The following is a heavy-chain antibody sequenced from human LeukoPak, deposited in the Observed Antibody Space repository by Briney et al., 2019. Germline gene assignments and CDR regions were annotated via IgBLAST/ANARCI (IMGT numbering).Heavy chain of an antibody. Sequence: ASVKVSCKVSGYTLTELSMHWVRQAPGKGLEWMGGFDPEDGETIYAQKLQGRVTMTTDTSTSTAYMELRSLRSDDTAVYYCARGVEGGLPNLDYWGQGTLVTVSS. D-gene: IGHD2-21*01. CDR1: GYTLTELS. CDR3: ARGVEGGLPNLDY. J-gene: IGHJ4*02. V-gene: IGHV1-24*01. CDR2: FDPEDGET.